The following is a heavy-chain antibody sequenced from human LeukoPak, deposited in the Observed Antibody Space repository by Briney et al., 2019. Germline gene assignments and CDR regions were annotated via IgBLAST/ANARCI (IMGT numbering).Heavy chain of an antibody. Sequence: GASVKVSCKASGYTFTSYDINWVRQATGQGLEWMGWMNPNSGNTGYAQKFQGRVTITRNTSISTAYIELSSLRSEDTAVYYCARDYDSSGYYQFDPWGQGTLVTVSS. D-gene: IGHD3-22*01. V-gene: IGHV1-8*03. CDR3: ARDYDSSGYYQFDP. J-gene: IGHJ5*02. CDR2: MNPNSGNT. CDR1: GYTFTSYD.